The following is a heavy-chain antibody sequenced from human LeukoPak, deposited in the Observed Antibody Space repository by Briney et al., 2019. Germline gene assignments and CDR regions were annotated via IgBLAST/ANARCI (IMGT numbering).Heavy chain of an antibody. Sequence: SQTLSLTCTVSGGSISSGSYYWSWIRQPAGKGLEWIGRIYTSGSTNYNPSLKSRFTISVDTSKNQFSLKLSSVTAADTAVYYCARDRCSSTSCYLAYYYYGMDVWGQGTTVTVSS. CDR2: IYTSGST. CDR3: ARDRCSSTSCYLAYYYYGMDV. J-gene: IGHJ6*02. V-gene: IGHV4-61*02. D-gene: IGHD2-2*01. CDR1: GGSISSGSYY.